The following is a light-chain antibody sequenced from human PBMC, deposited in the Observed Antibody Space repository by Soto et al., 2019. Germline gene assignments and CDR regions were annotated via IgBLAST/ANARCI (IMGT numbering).Light chain of an antibody. Sequence: EIVMTQSPATLSVSPGERATLSARPSQRFTSNSAGSQQKPGQAPRLLIYVASTRATGIPARFRGSRSGTEFTLTISSLQSEDFAVYYCQQYNNWPYTCGQGTKLEIK. CDR1: QRFTSN. V-gene: IGKV3-15*01. CDR3: QQYNNWPYT. J-gene: IGKJ2*01. CDR2: VAS.